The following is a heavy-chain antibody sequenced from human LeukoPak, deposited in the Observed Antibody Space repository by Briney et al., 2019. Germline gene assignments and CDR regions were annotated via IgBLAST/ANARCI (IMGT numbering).Heavy chain of an antibody. V-gene: IGHV4-38-2*02. D-gene: IGHD3-10*01. J-gene: IGHJ4*02. CDR3: ARVLDYYGSGTRDFDY. CDR2: MYHSGST. CDR1: GYSISTGYY. Sequence: SETLSLTCTVSGYSISTGYYWGWIRQPPGKGLEWIGSMYHSGSTYYNPSLKSRVTMSADTSKNQFSLKLNSVTAADTAVYYCARVLDYYGSGTRDFDYWGQGILVIVSS.